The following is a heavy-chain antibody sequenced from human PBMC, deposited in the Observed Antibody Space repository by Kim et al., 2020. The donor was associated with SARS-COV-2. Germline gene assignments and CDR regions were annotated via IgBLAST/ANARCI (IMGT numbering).Heavy chain of an antibody. CDR3: ARGSSGSYPRAFDV. CDR2: INSDGSST. J-gene: IGHJ3*01. CDR1: GFTLSNYL. V-gene: IGHV3-74*03. D-gene: IGHD1-26*01. Sequence: GGSLRLSCAASGFTLSNYLMNWVRQAPGKGLVWVSRINSDGSSTTYADSVKGRFTISRDNAKNTLYLQMNSLRAEDTAVYYCARGSSGSYPRAFDVWGQGTMVTVSS.